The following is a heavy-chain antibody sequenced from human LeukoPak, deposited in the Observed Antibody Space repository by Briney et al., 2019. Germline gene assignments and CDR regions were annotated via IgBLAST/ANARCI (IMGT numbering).Heavy chain of an antibody. CDR3: ARDSAMVIFDY. J-gene: IGHJ4*02. V-gene: IGHV4-4*07. D-gene: IGHD5-18*01. Sequence: SETLSLTCTVSGDSISSSYWGWIRQPAGKGLEWIGRIHTSGSTYYSPSLKSRVTMSVDTSTNQFSLKLSSVTAADTAMYYCARDSAMVIFDYWGQGTLVTVSS. CDR2: IHTSGST. CDR1: GDSISSSY.